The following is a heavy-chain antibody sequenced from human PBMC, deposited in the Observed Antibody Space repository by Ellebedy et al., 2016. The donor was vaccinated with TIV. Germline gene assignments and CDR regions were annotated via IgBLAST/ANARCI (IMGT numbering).Heavy chain of an antibody. CDR1: GFTFSSYS. Sequence: GGSLRLSXAASGFTFSSYSMNWVRQAPGKGLEWVSYISSSSSTIYYADSVKGRFTISRDNAKNSLYLQMNSLRAKDTAVYYCARDGDFWSGYFWGQGTLVTVSS. D-gene: IGHD3-3*01. CDR2: ISSSSSTI. J-gene: IGHJ4*02. CDR3: ARDGDFWSGYF. V-gene: IGHV3-48*01.